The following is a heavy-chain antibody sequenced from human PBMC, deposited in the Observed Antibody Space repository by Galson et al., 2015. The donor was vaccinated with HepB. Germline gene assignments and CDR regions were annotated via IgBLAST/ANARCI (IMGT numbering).Heavy chain of an antibody. J-gene: IGHJ3*01. CDR3: ARETPELHAFDV. V-gene: IGHV1-46*01. CDR1: GFTFSRYY. Sequence: SVKVSCKATGFTFSRYYMHWVRQAPGQGPEWMGIIKSTGGRTIYAQRFQGRVTMTRDTSTNTVYMEVNSLRPEDTAVYYCARETPELHAFDVWGQGTVVTVS. CDR2: IKSTGGRT. D-gene: IGHD1-14*01.